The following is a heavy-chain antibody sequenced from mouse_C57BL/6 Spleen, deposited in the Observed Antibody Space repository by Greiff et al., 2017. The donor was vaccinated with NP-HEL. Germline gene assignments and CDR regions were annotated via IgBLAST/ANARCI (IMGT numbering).Heavy chain of an antibody. D-gene: IGHD2-1*01. J-gene: IGHJ3*01. CDR2: IYPGGGYT. Sequence: VQVVESGAELVRPGTSVKMSCKASGYTFTNYWIGWAKQRPGHGLEWIGDIYPGGGYTNYNEKFKGKATLTADKSSSTAYMQFSSLTSEDSAIYYCASYYGNSAWFAYWGQGTLVTVSA. CDR3: ASYYGNSAWFAY. CDR1: GYTFTNYW. V-gene: IGHV1-63*01.